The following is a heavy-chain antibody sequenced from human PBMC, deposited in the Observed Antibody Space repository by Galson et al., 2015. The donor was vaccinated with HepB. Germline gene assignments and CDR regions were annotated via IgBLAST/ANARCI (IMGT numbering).Heavy chain of an antibody. V-gene: IGHV3-30*03. CDR1: EFSFVGSA. Sequence: SLRLSCAASEFSFVGSAFHWVRQVPGKGLEWVAAISYDGVETKYADSVKGRLTISRDNSNNTLFLEIHSLRSDDTAVYYCARDTVNFHFWTGYFNWFDSWGQGTLVTVSS. J-gene: IGHJ5*01. CDR3: ARDTVNFHFWTGYFNWFDS. CDR2: ISYDGVET. D-gene: IGHD3/OR15-3a*01.